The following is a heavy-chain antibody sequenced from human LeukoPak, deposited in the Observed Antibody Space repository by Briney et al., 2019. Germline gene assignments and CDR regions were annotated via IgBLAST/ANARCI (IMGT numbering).Heavy chain of an antibody. CDR2: IHSDGKT. CDR1: GFSVSSDS. Sequence: GGSLRLSCAAAGFSVSSDSMTWVRQAPGTGLEWVSVIHSDGKTFYADSVKGRFTISRDNSENTLYLQMNTLRVKDTAFYWYFDLWGRGTLVTVSS. V-gene: IGHV3-53*01. J-gene: IGHJ2*01. CDR3: FDL.